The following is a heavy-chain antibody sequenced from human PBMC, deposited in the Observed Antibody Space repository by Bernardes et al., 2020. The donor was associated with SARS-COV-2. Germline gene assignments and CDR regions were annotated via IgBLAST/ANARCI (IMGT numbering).Heavy chain of an antibody. V-gene: IGHV4-39*07. CDR2: FYDSGNT. CDR3: ARDEGRLRGYDWAY. Sequence: SETLSLTCTVSGGSIGTSSYYWGWIRQPPGKGLEWIGSFYDSGNTYYNASLKSRVTISVDTSKNQFSLSLRSVTAADTAVYYCARDEGRLRGYDWAYWGQGPLVTVAA. D-gene: IGHD5-12*01. J-gene: IGHJ4*02. CDR1: GGSIGTSSYY.